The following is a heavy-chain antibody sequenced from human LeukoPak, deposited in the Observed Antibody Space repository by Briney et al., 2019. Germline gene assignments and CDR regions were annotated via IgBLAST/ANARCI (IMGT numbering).Heavy chain of an antibody. V-gene: IGHV3-23*01. CDR3: ARNQDSSWYYYYMDV. D-gene: IGHD6-13*01. Sequence: PGGSLRLSCAASGFTFSSYWMHWVRQAPGKGLEWVSTITGSGGSTYSADSVKGRLTISRDNSKNTLYLQMNSLRADDTALYYCARNQDSSWYYYYMDVWGKGTTVTVSS. J-gene: IGHJ6*03. CDR2: ITGSGGST. CDR1: GFTFSSYW.